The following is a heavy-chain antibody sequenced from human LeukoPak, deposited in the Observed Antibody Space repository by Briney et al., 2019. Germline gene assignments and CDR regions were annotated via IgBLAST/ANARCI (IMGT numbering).Heavy chain of an antibody. CDR2: ISAYNGNT. D-gene: IGHD3-22*01. J-gene: IGHJ5*02. CDR1: GYTFTSYG. V-gene: IGHV1-18*01. CDR3: ARDLGRPYYYDSSGYNWFDP. Sequence: ASVKVSCKASGYTFTSYGISWVRQAPGQGLEWVGWISAYNGNTNYAQKLQGRVTMTTDTSTSTAYMELRSLRSDDTAVYYCARDLGRPYYYDSSGYNWFDPWGRGTLVTVSS.